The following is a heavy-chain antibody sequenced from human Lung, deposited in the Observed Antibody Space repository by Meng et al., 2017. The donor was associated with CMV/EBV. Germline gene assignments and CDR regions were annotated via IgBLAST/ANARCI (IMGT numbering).Heavy chain of an antibody. J-gene: IGHJ6*02. CDR3: ARGGYQLLVYYYYYGMDV. Sequence: KISCKASGGTFSSYAISWVRQAPGQGLEWMGGIIPIFGTANYAQKFQGRVTITTDESTSTAYMELSSLRSEDTAVYYCARGGYQLLVYYYYYGMDVWXQGTTVTVSS. CDR1: GGTFSSYA. V-gene: IGHV1-69*05. CDR2: IIPIFGTA. D-gene: IGHD2-2*01.